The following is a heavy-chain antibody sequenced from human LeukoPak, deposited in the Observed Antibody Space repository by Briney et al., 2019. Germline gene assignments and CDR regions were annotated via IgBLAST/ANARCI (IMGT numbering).Heavy chain of an antibody. Sequence: GGSLRLSCAASGFTFSDYYMSWIRQAPGKGLEWVSYISSSSSYTNYADSVKGRFTISRDNAKNSLYLQMNSPRAEDTAVYYCARVAVAGTKYFQHWGQGTLVTVSS. CDR1: GFTFSDYY. CDR2: ISSSSSYT. V-gene: IGHV3-11*06. J-gene: IGHJ1*01. D-gene: IGHD6-19*01. CDR3: ARVAVAGTKYFQH.